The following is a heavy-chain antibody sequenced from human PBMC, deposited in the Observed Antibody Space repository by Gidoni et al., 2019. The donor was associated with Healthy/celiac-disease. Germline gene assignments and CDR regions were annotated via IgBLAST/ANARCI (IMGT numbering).Heavy chain of an antibody. V-gene: IGHV1-69*04. CDR2: IIPILGIA. CDR3: ARDRSLGITDY. J-gene: IGHJ4*02. CDR1: GGTFSSYA. Sequence: QVQLVQSGAEVKKPGSSVKVSCQASGGTFSSYAISWVRQAPGQGLEWMGRIIPILGIANYAQKFQGRVTITAYKSTSTAYMELSSLRSEDTAVYYCARDRSLGITDYWGQGTLVTVSS. D-gene: IGHD7-27*01.